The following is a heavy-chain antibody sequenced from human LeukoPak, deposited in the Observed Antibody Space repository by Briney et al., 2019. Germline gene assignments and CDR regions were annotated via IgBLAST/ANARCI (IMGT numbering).Heavy chain of an antibody. CDR2: ISYDGSNK. V-gene: IGHV3-30*03. CDR3: ATAYSSSSGYYYYGMDV. Sequence: RGSLRLSCAASRFTFSSYGMHWVRQAPGNGLEWVAVISYDGSNKYYADSLKGRFTISRDNSKNTLYLQMNSLRAEDTAVYYCATAYSSSSGYYYYGMDVWGQGTTVTVSS. D-gene: IGHD6-6*01. J-gene: IGHJ6*02. CDR1: RFTFSSYG.